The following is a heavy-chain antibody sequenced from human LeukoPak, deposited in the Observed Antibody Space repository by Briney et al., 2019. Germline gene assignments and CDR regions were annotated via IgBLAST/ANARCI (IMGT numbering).Heavy chain of an antibody. CDR2: IRFDGSNT. CDR3: AKDKASGSGWYRNWFDH. V-gene: IGHV3-30*02. D-gene: IGHD6-19*01. CDR1: GFPFSNFA. Sequence: GGSLTLSCAASGFPFSNFAMHGVRQAPGKGLEWVAFIRFDGSNTYYADSVRGRFTISRDNSKSTLYLQMNSLGTEDTAVYYCAKDKASGSGWYRNWFDHWGQGTLVTVSS. J-gene: IGHJ5*02.